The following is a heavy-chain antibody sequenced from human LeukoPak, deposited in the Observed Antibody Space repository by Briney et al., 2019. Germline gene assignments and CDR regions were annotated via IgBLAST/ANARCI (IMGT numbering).Heavy chain of an antibody. J-gene: IGHJ5*02. Sequence: PGGSLRLSCAASGFTFSNYEMNWVRQAPGKGLEWVSYISSGGRTIYYADSVKGRFTISRDNAENSLYLQMYSLRAEDTAVYYCAREYGSGSSRRRFDPWGQGTLVTVSS. CDR3: AREYGSGSSRRRFDP. D-gene: IGHD3-10*01. V-gene: IGHV3-48*03. CDR1: GFTFSNYE. CDR2: ISSGGRTI.